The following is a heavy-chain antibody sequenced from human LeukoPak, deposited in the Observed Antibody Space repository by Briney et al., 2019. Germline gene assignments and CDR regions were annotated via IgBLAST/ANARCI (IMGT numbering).Heavy chain of an antibody. CDR3: ASLAARSDYYYYGMDV. V-gene: IGHV1-69*04. D-gene: IGHD6-6*01. CDR1: GGTFSSCA. Sequence: ASVKVSCKASGGTFSSCAISWVRQAPGQGLEWMGRIIPIFGIANYAQKFQGRVTITADKSTSTAYMELSSLRSEDTAVYYCASLAARSDYYYYGMDVWGQGTTVTVSS. CDR2: IIPIFGIA. J-gene: IGHJ6*02.